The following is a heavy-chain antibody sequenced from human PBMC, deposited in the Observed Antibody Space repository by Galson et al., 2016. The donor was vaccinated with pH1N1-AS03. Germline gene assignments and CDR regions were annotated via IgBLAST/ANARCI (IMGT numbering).Heavy chain of an antibody. J-gene: IGHJ6*02. Sequence: CKASGYIFTGFYVHWVRQAPGQGLEWMGWINPNNGVTNYAQKFQAWVTMTGDTSISTAYLELYGLKSDDTAVYYCARDPRGPCSSSTCPTAYYFGMDVWGQGTTVIVSS. CDR1: GYIFTGFY. CDR3: ARDPRGPCSSSTCPTAYYFGMDV. V-gene: IGHV1-2*04. CDR2: INPNNGVT. D-gene: IGHD2-2*01.